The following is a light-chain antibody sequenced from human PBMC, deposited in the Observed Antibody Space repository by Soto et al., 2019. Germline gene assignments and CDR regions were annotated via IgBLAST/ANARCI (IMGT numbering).Light chain of an antibody. CDR3: QHYNDWPPTWT. V-gene: IGKV3-15*01. CDR2: GAS. CDR1: QSVSSK. J-gene: IGKJ1*01. Sequence: EIVMTQSPATLSVCPGERATLSCRASQSVSSKLAWYQQKPGQAPRVLIYGASTRATGIPARFSGSGSGTEFTLTISSLQSEDFAVYYCQHYNDWPPTWTFGQGTRVEIK.